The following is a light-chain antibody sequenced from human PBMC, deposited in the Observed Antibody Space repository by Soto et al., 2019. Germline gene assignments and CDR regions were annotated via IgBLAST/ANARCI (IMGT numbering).Light chain of an antibody. J-gene: IGLJ2*01. CDR1: SSNIGNNA. V-gene: IGLV1-36*01. Sequence: QSVLTQPPSVSDAPRQRVTISCSGGSSNIGNNAVNWYQQLPGKAPKLLIYYDDLLPSGVSDRFSGSKSGTSASLAISGLQSEDEADYYCAAWDDSLNGVVFGGGTKLTVL. CDR2: YDD. CDR3: AAWDDSLNGVV.